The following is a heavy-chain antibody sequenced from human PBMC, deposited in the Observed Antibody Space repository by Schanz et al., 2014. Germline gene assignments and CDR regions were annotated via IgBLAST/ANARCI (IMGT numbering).Heavy chain of an antibody. Sequence: QVQLVQSGAEVKKPGASVKVSCKASGYTFVSYSMHWVRQAPGQGLEWMGMINPSGGSTTYAQKFQGWVTMTRDTSISTAYMEVSRLKSDDTAVYYCARLSVAGRPHVNYWYFDLWGRGTLVTVSS. D-gene: IGHD6-19*01. CDR1: GYTFVSYS. CDR2: INPSGGST. CDR3: ARLSVAGRPHVNYWYFDL. J-gene: IGHJ2*01. V-gene: IGHV1-2*04.